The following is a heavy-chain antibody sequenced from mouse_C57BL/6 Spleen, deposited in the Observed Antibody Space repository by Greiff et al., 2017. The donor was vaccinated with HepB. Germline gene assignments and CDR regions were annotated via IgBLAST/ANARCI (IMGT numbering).Heavy chain of an antibody. CDR2: INPNNGGT. CDR3: ARSNWEDFAY. J-gene: IGHJ3*01. Sequence: VQLQQSGPELVKPGASVKISCKASGYTFTDYNMDWVKQSHGKSLEWIGDINPNNGGTIYNQKFKGKATMTVDKSSSTAYMELRSLTSEDTAVYYCARSNWEDFAYWGQGTLVTVSA. V-gene: IGHV1-18*01. D-gene: IGHD4-1*01. CDR1: GYTFTDYN.